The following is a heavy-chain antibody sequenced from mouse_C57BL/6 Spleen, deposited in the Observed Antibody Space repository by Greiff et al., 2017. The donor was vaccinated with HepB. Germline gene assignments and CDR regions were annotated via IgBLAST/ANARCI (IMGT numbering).Heavy chain of an antibody. Sequence: QVHVKQPGAELVRPGSSVKLSCKASGYTFTSYWMDWVKQRPGQGLEWIGNIYPSDSETHYNQKFKDKATLTVDKSSSTAYMQLSSLTSEDSAVYYCARGDYGREYYFDYWGQGTTLTVSS. CDR3: ARGDYGREYYFDY. CDR1: GYTFTSYW. CDR2: IYPSDSET. D-gene: IGHD1-1*01. J-gene: IGHJ2*01. V-gene: IGHV1-61*01.